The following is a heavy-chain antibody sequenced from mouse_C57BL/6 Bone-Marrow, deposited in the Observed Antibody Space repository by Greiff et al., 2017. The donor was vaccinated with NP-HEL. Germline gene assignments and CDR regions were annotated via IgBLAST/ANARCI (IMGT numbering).Heavy chain of an antibody. CDR2: IDPENGDT. Sequence: VQLKQSGAELVRPGASVKLSCTASGFNIKDDYMHWVTQRPEQGLEWIGWIDPENGDTEYASKFQGKATIAADTSSNTDYLQLSSLTSEDTAVYYRTATTVGAKGDYYAMDYWGQGTSVTVSS. CDR1: GFNIKDDY. CDR3: TATTVGAKGDYYAMDY. J-gene: IGHJ4*01. D-gene: IGHD1-1*01. V-gene: IGHV14-4*01.